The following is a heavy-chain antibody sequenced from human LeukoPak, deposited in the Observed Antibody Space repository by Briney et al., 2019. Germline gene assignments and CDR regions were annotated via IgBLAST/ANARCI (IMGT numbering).Heavy chain of an antibody. V-gene: IGHV1-69*05. J-gene: IGHJ3*02. CDR2: IIPIFGTA. CDR1: GGTFSSYA. CDR3: ARELSGSYFDAFDI. D-gene: IGHD1-26*01. Sequence: GASVKVSCKASGGTFSSYAISWVRQAPGQGLEGVGRIIPIFGTANYAQKFQGRVTITTDESTSTAYMELSSLRSEDTAVYYCARELSGSYFDAFDIWGQGTMVTVSS.